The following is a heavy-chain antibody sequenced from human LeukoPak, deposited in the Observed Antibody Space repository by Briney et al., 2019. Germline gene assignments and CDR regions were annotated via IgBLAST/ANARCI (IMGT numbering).Heavy chain of an antibody. Sequence: SETLSLTCTASGGSISSYYWSWIRQPAGKGLEWIGRIYTSGSTNYNPSLKSRVTMSVDTSKNQFSLKLSSVTAADTAVYYCARVGYELGTTYDAFDIWGQGTMVTVSS. CDR1: GGSISSYY. CDR3: ARVGYELGTTYDAFDI. D-gene: IGHD2/OR15-2a*01. V-gene: IGHV4-4*07. CDR2: IYTSGST. J-gene: IGHJ3*02.